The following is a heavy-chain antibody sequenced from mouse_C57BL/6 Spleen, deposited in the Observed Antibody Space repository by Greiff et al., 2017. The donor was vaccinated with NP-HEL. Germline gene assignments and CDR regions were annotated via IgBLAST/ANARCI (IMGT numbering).Heavy chain of an antibody. J-gene: IGHJ3*01. V-gene: IGHV1-54*01. D-gene: IGHD2-12*01. CDR3: ARDIWVYEGDWCAY. CDR2: IYPGDGGT. Sequence: VQLQQSGAELVRPGTSVKVSCKASGYAFTSYLIEWVKQRPGQGLEWIGVIYPGDGGTNYNEKFKGKATLTADKSSTTASVQLSSMTSEVSAICFCARDIWVYEGDWCAYWGQGTLVTVSA. CDR1: GYAFTSYL.